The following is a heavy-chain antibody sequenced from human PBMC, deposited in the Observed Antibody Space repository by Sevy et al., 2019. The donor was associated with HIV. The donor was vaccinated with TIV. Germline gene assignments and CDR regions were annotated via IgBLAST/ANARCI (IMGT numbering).Heavy chain of an antibody. CDR2: IAYDGTNK. CDR3: ARDQHDYAGNLRTGWFDP. Sequence: GGSLRLSCAASGFTFSSYAFHWVRQAPGKGLEWVSIIAYDGTNKYYAASVKGRFTVSRDNSKSTLYLQMNSLRTEDTAVYYCARDQHDYAGNLRTGWFDPWGQGTLVTVSS. D-gene: IGHD4-17*01. CDR1: GFTFSSYA. V-gene: IGHV3-30-3*01. J-gene: IGHJ5*02.